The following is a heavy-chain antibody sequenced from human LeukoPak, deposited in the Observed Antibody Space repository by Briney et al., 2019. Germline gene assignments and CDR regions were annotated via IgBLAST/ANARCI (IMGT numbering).Heavy chain of an antibody. CDR2: ISPDSNYK. D-gene: IGHD3-10*01. J-gene: IGHJ4*02. CDR3: ARDLGYGSGTVDY. CDR1: GFTFSTYS. Sequence: GGSLRLSCAASGFTFSTYSMNWLRLAPGKGLEWVSSISPDSNYKYYVDSVKGRFTISRDNAKNPLYLQMNSLRAEDTAVYYCARDLGYGSGTVDYWGQGTLVTVSS. V-gene: IGHV3-21*01.